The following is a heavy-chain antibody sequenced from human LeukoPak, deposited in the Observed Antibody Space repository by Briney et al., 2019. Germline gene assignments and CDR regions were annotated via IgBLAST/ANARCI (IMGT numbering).Heavy chain of an antibody. CDR2: IIPILNIT. D-gene: IGHD5-12*01. J-gene: IGHJ3*02. CDR3: ARAQVDSDAFDI. V-gene: IGHV1-69*02. CDR1: GGSFSSYT. Sequence: ASVKVSCKASGGSFSSYTINWVRQAPGQGLEWMGRIIPILNITNYAQKFQGRVTITADKSTSTAYTDLNSLRSEDTALYYCARAQVDSDAFDIWGQGTKVTVSS.